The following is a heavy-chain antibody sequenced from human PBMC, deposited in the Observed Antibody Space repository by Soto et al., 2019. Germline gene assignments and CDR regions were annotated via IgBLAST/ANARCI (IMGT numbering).Heavy chain of an antibody. J-gene: IGHJ6*01. D-gene: IGHD1-26*01. V-gene: IGHV3-48*02. CDR1: GFTISTYH. CDR3: TRDGRRGYDMDV. Sequence: EVKLAESGGDLVQPGGSLRLSCAASGFTISTYHLNWVRQAPGKGLEWVSYISTDLRALYYADSVRGRFTISRDNAKNSLYLQMTSLRDDDTGVYYCTRDGRRGYDMDVW. CDR2: ISTDLRAL.